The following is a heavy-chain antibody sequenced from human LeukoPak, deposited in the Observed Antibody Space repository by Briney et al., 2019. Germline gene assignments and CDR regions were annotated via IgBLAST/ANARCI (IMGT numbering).Heavy chain of an antibody. D-gene: IGHD2-15*01. J-gene: IGHJ4*02. V-gene: IGHV3-23*01. Sequence: GGSLRLSCAASGFTFSSYAMSWVRQAPGKGLEWVSAISGSGGSTYYADSVKGRFTISRENSKDTLYLQMNTLGAEDTAIYYCAKGRSEVVLAAMNYWGQGTLVTVSS. CDR3: AKGRSEVVLAAMNY. CDR1: GFTFSSYA. CDR2: ISGSGGST.